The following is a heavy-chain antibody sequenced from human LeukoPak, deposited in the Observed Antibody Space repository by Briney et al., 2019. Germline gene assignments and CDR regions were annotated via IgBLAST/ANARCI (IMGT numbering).Heavy chain of an antibody. CDR1: GFTFSTYA. CDR3: VKDSNIHNY. Sequence: GGSLRLSCSASGFTFSTYAMYWVRQAPGKGLEYVSVITSSGGTTYSADSVKGRFTISRDNSKNTLYLQMSSLRPEDTAVYYCVKDSNIHNYWGQGTLVTVSS. D-gene: IGHD4-11*01. V-gene: IGHV3-64D*09. J-gene: IGHJ4*02. CDR2: ITSSGGTT.